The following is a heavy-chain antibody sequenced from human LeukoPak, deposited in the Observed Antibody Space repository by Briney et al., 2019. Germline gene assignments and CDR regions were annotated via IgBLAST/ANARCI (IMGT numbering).Heavy chain of an antibody. D-gene: IGHD1-26*01. Sequence: ASVKVSCKASGYTFINYYIHWVRQAPGQGLEWMGWINPNSGGTKYAQNFQGRVTMTRDTSITTVYMELSRLRSDDSAMYYCAKDLGSGSYDAFDIWGQGTMVTVSP. CDR2: INPNSGGT. J-gene: IGHJ3*02. CDR3: AKDLGSGSYDAFDI. CDR1: GYTFINYY. V-gene: IGHV1-2*02.